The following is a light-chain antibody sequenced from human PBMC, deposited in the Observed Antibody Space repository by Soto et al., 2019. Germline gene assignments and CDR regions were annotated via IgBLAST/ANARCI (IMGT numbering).Light chain of an antibody. Sequence: QSALTQPAYVSGSPGQSITISCTGTSSDVGGYNYVSWYQQHPGKAPKLIIFEVSYRPSGISNRFSASKSGDTASLTISGLQADDEADYYCCSYTDSRTHIFGSGTKV. CDR1: SSDVGGYNY. CDR2: EVS. CDR3: CSYTDSRTHI. V-gene: IGLV2-14*01. J-gene: IGLJ1*01.